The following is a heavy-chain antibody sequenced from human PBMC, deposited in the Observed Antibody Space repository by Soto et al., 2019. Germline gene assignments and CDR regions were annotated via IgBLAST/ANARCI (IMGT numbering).Heavy chain of an antibody. J-gene: IGHJ4*02. V-gene: IGHV1-69*01. CDR1: GVTFSSET. Sequence: QVQLVQSGADVKKPGSSVKVSCQASGVTFSSETLGWVRQAPGQGLEWVGGIIPLFGTASYAQKFQGRVTITADESTITVYMELSSLRSDDTAVYFCATELGENPASPFDAWGQGTVVTVSS. CDR2: IIPLFGTA. D-gene: IGHD3-10*01. CDR3: ATELGENPASPFDA.